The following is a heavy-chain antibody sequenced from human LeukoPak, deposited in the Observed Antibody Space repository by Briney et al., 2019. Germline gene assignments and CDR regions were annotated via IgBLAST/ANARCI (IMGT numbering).Heavy chain of an antibody. CDR2: IDPSDSYT. CDR1: GYSFTSYW. V-gene: IGHV5-10-1*01. D-gene: IGHD3-16*02. CDR3: AVMITFGGVIVPFDY. Sequence: GESLKISCKGSGYSFTSYWISWVRQMPGKGLEWMGRIDPSDSYTNYSPSFQGHVTISADKSISTAYLQWSSLKASDTAMYYCAVMITFGGVIVPFDYWGQGTLVIVSS. J-gene: IGHJ4*02.